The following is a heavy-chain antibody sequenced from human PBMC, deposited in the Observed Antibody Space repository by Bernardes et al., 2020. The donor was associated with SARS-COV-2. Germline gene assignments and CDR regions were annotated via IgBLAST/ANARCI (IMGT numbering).Heavy chain of an antibody. CDR3: ARGTVEAIIGD. V-gene: IGHV3-74*01. CDR1: GFILKNYW. D-gene: IGHD1-26*01. Sequence: GSLRLSCAASGFILKNYWMHWVRQTPGEGLVWVSLIKSDGTSTNYADSVRGRFTISRDSAKNTLYLQMHDLRPEDTAVYYCARGTVEAIIGDWGQGALVTVSA. J-gene: IGHJ1*01. CDR2: IKSDGTST.